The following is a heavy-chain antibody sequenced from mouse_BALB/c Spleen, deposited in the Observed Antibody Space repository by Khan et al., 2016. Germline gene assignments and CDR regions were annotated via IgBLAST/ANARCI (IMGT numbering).Heavy chain of an antibody. Sequence: EVQLQESGPDLVKPSQSLSLTCTVTGYSITSGYSWHWIRPFPGNKLEWMGYIHYSGSTNYNPSLKSRIPITLDTSKNQFFLQLNSVTTEDTAKGYCARYGYYAISYWGQGRSDSIS. CDR1: GYSITSGYS. D-gene: IGHD1-1*02. J-gene: IGHJ4*01. V-gene: IGHV3-1*02. CDR2: IHYSGST. CDR3: ARYGYYAISY.